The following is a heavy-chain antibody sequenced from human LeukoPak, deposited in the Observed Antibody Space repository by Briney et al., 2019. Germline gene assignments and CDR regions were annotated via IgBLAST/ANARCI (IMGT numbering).Heavy chain of an antibody. CDR2: IIPIFGTA. CDR1: GGTFSSYA. J-gene: IGHJ5*02. Sequence: ASVKVSCKASGGTFSSYAISWVRQAPGQGLEWMGGIIPIFGTANYAQKFQGRVTITADESTSTAYMELSSLRSEDTAVYYCARSPARSSTSFYNWFDPWGQGTLVTVSS. D-gene: IGHD2-2*01. V-gene: IGHV1-69*01. CDR3: ARSPARSSTSFYNWFDP.